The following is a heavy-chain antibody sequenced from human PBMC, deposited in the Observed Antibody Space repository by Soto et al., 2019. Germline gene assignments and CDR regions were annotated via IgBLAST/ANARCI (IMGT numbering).Heavy chain of an antibody. J-gene: IGHJ4*02. Sequence: QVQLQESGPGLVKPSQTLSLTCTVSGGSISSGDYYWSWIRQPPGKGLEWIGYIYDSGCTYYNPYIKSRVTRSVDTAKNQFSLKLNSVTAADTAVYYCARRADYDSSGYYFLDYWGQGTLVTVSS. CDR2: IYDSGCT. V-gene: IGHV4-30-4*01. CDR1: GGSISSGDYY. D-gene: IGHD3-22*01. CDR3: ARRADYDSSGYYFLDY.